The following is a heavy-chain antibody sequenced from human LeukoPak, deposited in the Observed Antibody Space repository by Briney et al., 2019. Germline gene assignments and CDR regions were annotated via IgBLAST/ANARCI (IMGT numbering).Heavy chain of an antibody. J-gene: IGHJ4*02. Sequence: ASVKVSFKASGYTFSDFYIHWVRQAPGQGLEYVGWITPKSGDTYSPQRFQGRVTMTRDASINTSYMELNSLRADDTAVYFCARVRLADERAWAYWGQGTLVTVSS. CDR3: ARVRLADERAWAY. CDR1: GYTFSDFY. CDR2: ITPKSGDT. D-gene: IGHD3-3*02. V-gene: IGHV1-2*02.